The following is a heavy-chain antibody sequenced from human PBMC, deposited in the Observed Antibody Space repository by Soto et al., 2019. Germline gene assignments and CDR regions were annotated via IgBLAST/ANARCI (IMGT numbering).Heavy chain of an antibody. J-gene: IGHJ4*02. CDR2: ISWNSNTI. V-gene: IGHV3-9*01. CDR3: AKDTGPN. Sequence: GGSLRLSCAASGFTFDNYDMHWVRQAPGKGLEWVSGISWNSNTIVYADSVKGRFPISRDNAKNSLYLQMNSLRAEDTAFYYCAKDTGPNWGQGTLVTVSS. CDR1: GFTFDNYD.